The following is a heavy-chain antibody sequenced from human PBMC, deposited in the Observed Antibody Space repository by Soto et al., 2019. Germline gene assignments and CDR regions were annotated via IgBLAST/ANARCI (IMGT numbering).Heavy chain of an antibody. CDR3: ARDGGMGRDSDY. D-gene: IGHD3-16*01. V-gene: IGHV4-31*03. Sequence: QVQLQESAPGLVKPSQTLSLTCTFSGGSISSGGYYWSWIRQHPGKGLEWIEYNYYSGSTYYNPSLKSRVTISVDTSKNQFSLKLSSVTAADTAVYYCARDGGMGRDSDYWGQGTLVTVSS. CDR1: GGSISSGGYY. CDR2: NYYSGST. J-gene: IGHJ4*02.